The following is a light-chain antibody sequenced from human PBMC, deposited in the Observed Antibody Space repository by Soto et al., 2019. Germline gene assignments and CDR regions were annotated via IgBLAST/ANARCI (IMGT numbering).Light chain of an antibody. CDR3: CSYAGSSFYV. CDR1: SSDVGSYNL. Sequence: QSALTQPASVSGSPGQSITISCTGTSSDVGSYNLVSWYQQHPGKAPKLMIYEVSKRPSGVSNRFSGSKSGNTASLTISGLQAEDEADYYCCSYAGSSFYVFGPGTKFTVL. J-gene: IGLJ1*01. V-gene: IGLV2-23*02. CDR2: EVS.